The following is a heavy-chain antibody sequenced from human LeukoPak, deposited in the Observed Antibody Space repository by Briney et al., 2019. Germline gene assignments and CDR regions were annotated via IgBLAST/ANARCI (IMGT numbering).Heavy chain of an antibody. CDR1: GGTFNSYA. V-gene: IGHV1-69*06. Sequence: SVKVSCKASGGTFNSYAISWVRQAPGQGLEWMGGIIPIFGTANYAQKFQGRVTITADKSTSTAYMELSSLRSEDTAVYYCARQWLGTYYFDYWGQGTLVTVSS. J-gene: IGHJ4*02. CDR2: IIPIFGTA. CDR3: ARQWLGTYYFDY. D-gene: IGHD6-19*01.